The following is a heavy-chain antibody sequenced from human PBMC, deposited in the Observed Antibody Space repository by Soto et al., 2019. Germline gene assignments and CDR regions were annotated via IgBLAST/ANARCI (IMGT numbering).Heavy chain of an antibody. Sequence: PGGSLRLSCAASGFTFSSYAMHWVRQAPGKGLEWVAVISYDGSNKYYADSVKGRFTISRDNSKNTLYLQMNSLRAEDTAVYYCARAGRSSYGHRGFDYWGQGTLVTVSS. J-gene: IGHJ4*02. CDR1: GFTFSSYA. D-gene: IGHD5-18*01. CDR2: ISYDGSNK. V-gene: IGHV3-30-3*01. CDR3: ARAGRSSYGHRGFDY.